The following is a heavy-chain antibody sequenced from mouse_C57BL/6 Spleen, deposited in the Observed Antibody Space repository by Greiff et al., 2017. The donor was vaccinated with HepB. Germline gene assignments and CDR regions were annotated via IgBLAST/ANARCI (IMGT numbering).Heavy chain of an antibody. CDR2: ISYDGSN. CDR1: GYSITSGYY. Sequence: VQLKESGPGLVKPSQSLSLTCSVTGYSITSGYYWNWIRQFPGNKLEWMGYISYDGSNNYNPSLKNRISITRDTSKNQFFLKLNSVTTEDTATYYCARGDYYGSGGYFDVWGTGTTVTVSS. V-gene: IGHV3-6*01. J-gene: IGHJ1*03. CDR3: ARGDYYGSGGYFDV. D-gene: IGHD1-1*01.